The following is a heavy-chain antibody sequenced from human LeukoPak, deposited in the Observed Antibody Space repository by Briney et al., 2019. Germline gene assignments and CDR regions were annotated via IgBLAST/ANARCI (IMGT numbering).Heavy chain of an antibody. Sequence: SETLSLTCTVSGGSISSSSYYWGWIRQPPGKGLEWIGSIYYSGSTYYNPSLKSRVTISVDTSKNQFSLKLSSVTAADTAVYYCAKRIRYYYGSGSYSSPYFDYWGQGTLVTVSS. D-gene: IGHD3-10*01. CDR3: AKRIRYYYGSGSYSSPYFDY. CDR2: IYYSGST. V-gene: IGHV4-39*01. J-gene: IGHJ4*02. CDR1: GGSISSSSYY.